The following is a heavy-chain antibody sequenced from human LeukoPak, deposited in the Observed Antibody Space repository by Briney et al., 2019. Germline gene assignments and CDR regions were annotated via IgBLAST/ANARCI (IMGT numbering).Heavy chain of an antibody. D-gene: IGHD5-18*01. CDR2: IIPIFGTA. J-gene: IGHJ3*02. Sequence: ASVKVSCKASGGTFSSYAISWVRQAPGQGLEWMGRIIPIFGTANYAQKFQGRVTITTDESTSTAYMELSSLRSEDTAVYYCARVGTAMVSYAFDIWGQGTMVTVSS. CDR3: ARVGTAMVSYAFDI. CDR1: GGTFSSYA. V-gene: IGHV1-69*05.